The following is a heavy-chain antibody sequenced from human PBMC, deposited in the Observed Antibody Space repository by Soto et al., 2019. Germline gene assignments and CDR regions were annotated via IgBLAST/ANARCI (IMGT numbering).Heavy chain of an antibody. Sequence: ASVKVSCKASGGTFSSYAISWVRQAPGQGLEWMGGIIPIFGTANYAQKFQGRVTITADESTSTAYMELSSLRSEDTAVYYCASTCCIGTCCYAQRYYYYVIDVWGQGTTVTVSS. CDR2: IIPIFGTA. J-gene: IGHJ6*02. CDR3: ASTCCIGTCCYAQRYYYYVIDV. D-gene: IGHD2-2*01. CDR1: GGTFSSYA. V-gene: IGHV1-69*13.